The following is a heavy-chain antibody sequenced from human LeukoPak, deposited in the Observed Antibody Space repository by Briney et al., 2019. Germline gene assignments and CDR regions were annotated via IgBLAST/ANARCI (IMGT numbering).Heavy chain of an antibody. CDR3: ARGSGSYPNTFDY. D-gene: IGHD1-26*01. Sequence: NPSETLSLTCAVYGGSFSGYYWSWIRQPPGKGLEWIGEINHSGSTNYNPSLRSRVTISVDTSKDQFSLKLSSVTAADTAVYYCARGSGSYPNTFDYWGQGTLVTVSS. CDR1: GGSFSGYY. V-gene: IGHV4-34*01. CDR2: INHSGST. J-gene: IGHJ4*02.